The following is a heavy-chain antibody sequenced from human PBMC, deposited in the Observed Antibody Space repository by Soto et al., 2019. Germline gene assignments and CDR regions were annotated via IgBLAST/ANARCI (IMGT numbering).Heavy chain of an antibody. D-gene: IGHD2-15*01. Sequence: VQLVQSGAEEKKPGASVKVSCKASGYTFTSYAMNWVRQAPGQRLEWMGWINAGNGNTKYSQKFQDRVTLTRDTSAITAYIELSRLRSEDTAVYYCARIGSGGAHDWGQGTLVTVSS. CDR1: GYTFTSYA. J-gene: IGHJ4*02. V-gene: IGHV1-3*05. CDR3: ARIGSGGAHD. CDR2: INAGNGNT.